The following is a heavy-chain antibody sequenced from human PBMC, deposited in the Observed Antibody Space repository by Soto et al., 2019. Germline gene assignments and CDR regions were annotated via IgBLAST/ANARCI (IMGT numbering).Heavy chain of an antibody. V-gene: IGHV1-18*01. CDR2: ISAYNGNT. CDR3: ARDSPPVDY. J-gene: IGHJ4*02. CDR1: GYTFSNYG. Sequence: QVQLVQSGAEVKKHGASVKVSCKASGYTFSNYGISWVRQAPGQGLEWMGWISAYNGNTKYAQKLQGRVNMTTDTATSTAYMELRSLSSDDTAVYYCARDSPPVDYWGQGTLVTVSS.